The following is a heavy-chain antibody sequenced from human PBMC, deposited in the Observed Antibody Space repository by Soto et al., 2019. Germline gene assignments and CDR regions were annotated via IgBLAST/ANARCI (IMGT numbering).Heavy chain of an antibody. D-gene: IGHD3-9*01. CDR2: ISAYNGNT. CDR3: ARVGSAYYDILTGYLAARNWFDP. Sequence: ASVKVSCKASGYTFTSYGISWVRQAPGQGLEWMGWISAYNGNTNYAQKLQGRVTMTTDTSTSTAYMELRSLRSDDTAVYYCARVGSAYYDILTGYLAARNWFDPWGQGTLVTVSS. V-gene: IGHV1-18*01. CDR1: GYTFTSYG. J-gene: IGHJ5*02.